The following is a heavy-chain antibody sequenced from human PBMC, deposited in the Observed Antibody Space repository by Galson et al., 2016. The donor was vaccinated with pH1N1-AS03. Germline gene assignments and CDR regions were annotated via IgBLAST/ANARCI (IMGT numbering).Heavy chain of an antibody. D-gene: IGHD4-23*01. CDR2: ISSRSSGK. J-gene: IGHJ4*02. CDR3: ARDLRAVADPY. Sequence: SLRLSCAASGFTFSAYSMNWFRQAPGKGLEWVSHISSRSSGKYYADSVTGRFTVSRDDAENSLYLQMNSLSVEDTAVYFCARDLRAVADPYWGQGTLVTVSS. V-gene: IGHV3-48*01. CDR1: GFTFSAYS.